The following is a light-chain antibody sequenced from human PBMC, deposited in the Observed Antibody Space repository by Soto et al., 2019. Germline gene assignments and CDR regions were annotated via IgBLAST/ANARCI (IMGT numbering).Light chain of an antibody. Sequence: SYELTQPPSVSVSPGQTASITCSGDKLGDKYACWYQQKPGQSPVLVIYQDSKRPSGIPERFSGSNSGNTATLTISGTQAMDEADYYCQAWERYAFVFGTGTKLTVL. V-gene: IGLV3-1*01. CDR1: KLGDKY. J-gene: IGLJ1*01. CDR3: QAWERYAFV. CDR2: QDS.